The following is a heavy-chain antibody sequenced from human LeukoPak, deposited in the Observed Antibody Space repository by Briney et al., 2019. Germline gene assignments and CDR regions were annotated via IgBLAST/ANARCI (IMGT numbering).Heavy chain of an antibody. CDR1: GFNLSSYW. Sequence: GGSPRLSCEASGFNLSSYWMSWVRQAPGKGLEYVATIKPDGSEQLYVGSAKGRFTISKDSAKNSVFLQINSLRAEDTAMYYCAKQGAYFFDYWGQGTLVTVSS. V-gene: IGHV3-7*01. CDR3: AKQGAYFFDY. J-gene: IGHJ4*02. CDR2: IKPDGSEQ.